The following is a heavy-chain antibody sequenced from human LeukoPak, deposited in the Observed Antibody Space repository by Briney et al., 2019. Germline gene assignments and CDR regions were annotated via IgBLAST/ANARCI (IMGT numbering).Heavy chain of an antibody. D-gene: IGHD6-13*01. V-gene: IGHV3-74*03. J-gene: IGHJ5*02. CDR1: GITFSSYW. Sequence: GGSLRLSCAASGITFSSYWMHWVRQAPGKGPMYVSRINSDGTSATYADSVKGRFIISRDNAKNTLYLQMNSLRAEDTAVYYCARGYSSSRYNWLDPWGQGTLATVSS. CDR2: INSDGTSA. CDR3: ARGYSSSRYNWLDP.